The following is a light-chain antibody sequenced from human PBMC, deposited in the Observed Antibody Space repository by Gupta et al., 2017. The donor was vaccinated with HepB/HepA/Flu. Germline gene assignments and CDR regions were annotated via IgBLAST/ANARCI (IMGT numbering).Light chain of an antibody. J-gene: IGKJ5*01. CDR1: QSIRSW. CDR2: DAS. V-gene: IGKV1D-12*01. Sequence: IQMTRSPSSVSASVGDRVIITCRASQSIRSWLAWYQQKPGKAPELLIYDASTVKSGVPSRFSGSGSGTDFTLTISSLQPEEFANYYCQQCNSLPLTLGQATLVEIK. CDR3: QQCNSLPLT.